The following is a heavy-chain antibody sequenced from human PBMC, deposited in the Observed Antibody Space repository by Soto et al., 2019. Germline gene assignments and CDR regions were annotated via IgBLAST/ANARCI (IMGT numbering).Heavy chain of an antibody. CDR2: ISAYNGNS. Sequence: QVKLVQSGAEVKKPGASIKVSCKASGYSFATSGMTWVRQAPGQGLEWVGWISAYNGNSNYDQNLQDRVTMTTDTSTTTAYLELRNLRSDDSAVYYCARAVQYYGASGYANWGQGTLVTVSS. J-gene: IGHJ4*02. CDR1: GYSFATSG. V-gene: IGHV1-18*01. D-gene: IGHD3-22*01. CDR3: ARAVQYYGASGYAN.